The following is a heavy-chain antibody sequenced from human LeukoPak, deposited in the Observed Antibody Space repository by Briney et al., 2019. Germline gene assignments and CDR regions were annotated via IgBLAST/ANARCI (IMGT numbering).Heavy chain of an antibody. V-gene: IGHV3-30*02. CDR3: AKDGGIVGAIFHFDY. D-gene: IGHD1-26*01. CDR2: IRYDGSNK. J-gene: IGHJ4*02. Sequence: GGSLRLSCAASGFTFSSYSMNWVRQAPGKGLEWVAFIRYDGSNKYYADSVKGRFTISRDNSKNTLYLQMNSLRAEDTAVYYCAKDGGIVGAIFHFDYWGQGTLVTVSS. CDR1: GFTFSSYS.